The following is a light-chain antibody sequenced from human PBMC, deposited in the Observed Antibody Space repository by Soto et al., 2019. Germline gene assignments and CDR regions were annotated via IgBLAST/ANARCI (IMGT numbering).Light chain of an antibody. CDR1: QNISTY. CDR3: QQSYINLA. Sequence: IQVTQSPSSLSASVGDRITLTCRASQNISTYLSWYQQKPGKAPRLLMYGTSNLQSGVPSRFSGSGSGTDFTLTITSLQPEDFATYYCQQSYINLAFGGGTNVEIK. CDR2: GTS. J-gene: IGKJ4*01. V-gene: IGKV1-39*01.